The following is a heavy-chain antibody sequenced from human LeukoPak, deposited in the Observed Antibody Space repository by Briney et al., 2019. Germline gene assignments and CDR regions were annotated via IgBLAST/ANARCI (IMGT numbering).Heavy chain of an antibody. J-gene: IGHJ4*02. V-gene: IGHV3-48*01. Sequence: GGSLRLSCAASGFTFSSYSMNWVRQAPGKGLEWISYISISRRTTYYADSVRGRFTISRDNSKNTLYLQMNSLRAEDTAVYYCARVSSGWFTVDYWGQGTLVTVSS. CDR2: ISISRRTT. CDR3: ARVSSGWFTVDY. CDR1: GFTFSSYS. D-gene: IGHD6-19*01.